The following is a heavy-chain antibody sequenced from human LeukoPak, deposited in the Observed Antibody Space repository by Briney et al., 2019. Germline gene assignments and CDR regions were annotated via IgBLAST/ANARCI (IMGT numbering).Heavy chain of an antibody. CDR2: IGTAGDT. CDR3: ARATMVRGVINYYFDY. V-gene: IGHV3-13*04. J-gene: IGHJ4*02. D-gene: IGHD3-10*01. CDR1: GFTFSSYD. Sequence: PGGSLRLSCAASGFTFSSYDMHWVRQATGKGLEWVSVIGTAGDTYYPGSVKGRFTISRENAKSSLYLQMNSLRAGDTAVYYCARATMVRGVINYYFDYWGQGTLVTVSS.